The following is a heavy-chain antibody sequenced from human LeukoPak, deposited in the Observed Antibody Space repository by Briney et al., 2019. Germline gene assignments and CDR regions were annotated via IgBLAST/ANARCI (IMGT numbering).Heavy chain of an antibody. D-gene: IGHD5-18*01. Sequence: GGSLRLSCAASKFTFSNYWMSWVRQAPGKGLEWVANIKQDGSEKYYVDSVKSRFTISRDNAKKTLYLQLSSLRAEDTAMYYCARIGGYSYGFDYWGQGTLVTVSS. V-gene: IGHV3-7*01. CDR3: ARIGGYSYGFDY. J-gene: IGHJ4*02. CDR1: KFTFSNYW. CDR2: IKQDGSEK.